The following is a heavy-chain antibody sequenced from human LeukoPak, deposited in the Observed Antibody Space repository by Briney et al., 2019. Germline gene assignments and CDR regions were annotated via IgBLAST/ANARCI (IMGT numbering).Heavy chain of an antibody. V-gene: IGHV1-3*01. CDR3: ARAHAWNGSRDY. Sequence: ASVKVSCKASGYTFTSYAMHWVRQAPGQRLEWMGWINAGNGNTKYSQKFQGRVTITRDTSASTAYMELSSLRSEDTAVYYCARAHAWNGSRDYWGQGTLVTVSS. D-gene: IGHD1-1*01. J-gene: IGHJ4*02. CDR2: INAGNGNT. CDR1: GYTFTSYA.